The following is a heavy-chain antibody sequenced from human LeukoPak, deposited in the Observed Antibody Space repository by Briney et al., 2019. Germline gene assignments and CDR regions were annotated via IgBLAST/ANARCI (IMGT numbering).Heavy chain of an antibody. CDR3: ARESSTTQTNLFDY. CDR1: GDSITSRNY. D-gene: IGHD1-14*01. J-gene: IGHJ4*02. V-gene: IGHV4-59*11. CDR2: LRYGGNT. Sequence: SETLSLTCTVSGDSITSRNYWSWIRQPPGKGLEWIGYLRYGGNTNHNSSLKGRVTFSLDTSKNQFSLRLSSVTAADTAIYFCARESSTTQTNLFDYWGQGTLVTVSS.